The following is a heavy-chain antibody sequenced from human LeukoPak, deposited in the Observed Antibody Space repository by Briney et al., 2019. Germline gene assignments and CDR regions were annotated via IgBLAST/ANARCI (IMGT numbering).Heavy chain of an antibody. CDR1: GGPISSYY. CDR3: VRGITGITATGSE. Sequence: SETLSLTCTVSGGPISSYYWSWIRQPAGKGLEWIGHIQIGGSTNYNPSLKSRITISVDTSKNQFSLKLSSVTAADTAVYYCVRGITGITATGSEWGQGTLVTVSS. J-gene: IGHJ4*02. V-gene: IGHV4-4*07. D-gene: IGHD6-13*01. CDR2: IQIGGST.